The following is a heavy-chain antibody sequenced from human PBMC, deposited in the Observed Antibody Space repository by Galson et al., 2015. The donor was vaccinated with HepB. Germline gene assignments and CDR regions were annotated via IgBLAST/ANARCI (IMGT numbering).Heavy chain of an antibody. Sequence: SVKVSCKASGYTFTSYGISWVRQAPGQGLEWMGWISAYNGNTNYAQKLQGRVTMTTDTSTSTAYMELRSLRSDDTAAYYCARDASGGDYGKIDYWGQGTLVTVSS. V-gene: IGHV1-18*01. J-gene: IGHJ4*02. CDR2: ISAYNGNT. CDR3: ARDASGGDYGKIDY. CDR1: GYTFTSYG. D-gene: IGHD4-17*01.